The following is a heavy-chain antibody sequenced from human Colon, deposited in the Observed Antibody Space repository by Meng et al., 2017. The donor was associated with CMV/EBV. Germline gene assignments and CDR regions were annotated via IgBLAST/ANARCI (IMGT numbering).Heavy chain of an antibody. CDR1: GYTFSRYN. V-gene: IGHV7-4-1*02. Sequence: QVQLVQSGSELKKPGASVKISCKASGYTFSRYNINWVRQAPGQWLEWMGYINPKTANPTYVQGFTGRFVFSLDTSVSTAYLQISSLEAEDTAVYYCATGSVAADGKGYWGQGTLVTVSS. CDR3: ATGSVAADGKGY. D-gene: IGHD6-13*01. CDR2: INPKTANP. J-gene: IGHJ1*01.